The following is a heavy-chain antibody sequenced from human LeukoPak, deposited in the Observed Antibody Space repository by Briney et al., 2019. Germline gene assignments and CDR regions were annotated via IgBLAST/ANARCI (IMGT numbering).Heavy chain of an antibody. CDR3: AGDYCSTTSCRFDY. CDR1: GFTFSSYS. J-gene: IGHJ4*02. V-gene: IGHV3-48*01. D-gene: IGHD2-2*01. CDR2: ISSGSSII. Sequence: GGSLRLSCAASGFTFSSYSMNWVRQAPGKGLEWVSYISSGSSIIYYADSVKGRFTISIDNAKNSLYLQMNSLRAEDTAVYYCAGDYCSTTSCRFDYWGQGTLVTVSS.